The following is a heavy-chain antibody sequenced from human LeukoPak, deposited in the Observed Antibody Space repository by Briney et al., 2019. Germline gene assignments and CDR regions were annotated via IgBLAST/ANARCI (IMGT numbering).Heavy chain of an antibody. CDR3: TGPLVLRYFDWVY. J-gene: IGHJ4*02. Sequence: GSLRLSWAASGFTFSKGWMSWVRQAPGKGLEWVGRIKSKTDGGTADYAAPVKGRFTISRDDSKNTLYLQMNSLKTEDTAVYYCTGPLVLRYFDWVYWGQGTLVTVSS. CDR1: GFTFSKGW. D-gene: IGHD3-9*01. V-gene: IGHV3-15*01. CDR2: IKSKTDGGTA.